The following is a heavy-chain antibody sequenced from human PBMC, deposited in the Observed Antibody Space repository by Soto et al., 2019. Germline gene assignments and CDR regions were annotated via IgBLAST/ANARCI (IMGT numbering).Heavy chain of an antibody. CDR3: AREMYNWNRFDP. Sequence: QVQLQESGPGLVKPSQTLSLTCTVSGGSISSGGYYWSWIRQHPGKGLEWIGYIYYSGSTYYNPSLKSRITISVDTSKNQFSLKLNSVTAADTAVYFCAREMYNWNRFDPWGQGTRVTVSS. J-gene: IGHJ5*02. CDR1: GGSISSGGYY. CDR2: IYYSGST. D-gene: IGHD1-20*01. V-gene: IGHV4-31*03.